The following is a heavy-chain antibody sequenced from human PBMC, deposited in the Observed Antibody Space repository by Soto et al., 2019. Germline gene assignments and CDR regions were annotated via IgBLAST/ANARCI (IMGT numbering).Heavy chain of an antibody. D-gene: IGHD3-16*01. CDR2: IHDSGSY. CDR1: GGSISGSA. Sequence: QVHLQESGPGLVKTSETLSLTCTISGGSISGSAWSWIRQPPGKGLEWIGFIHDSGSYNSKSSLSSRLNMSFGPSSNQFSLNLRSVTAADTATYFCARIPLPDRGWGTWINLYYDSWGRGAPVTVSS. J-gene: IGHJ4*02. CDR3: ARIPLPDRGWGTWINLYYDS. V-gene: IGHV4-59*12.